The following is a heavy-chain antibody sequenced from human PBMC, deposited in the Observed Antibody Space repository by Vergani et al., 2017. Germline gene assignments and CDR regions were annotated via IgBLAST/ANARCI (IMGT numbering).Heavy chain of an antibody. CDR1: GFTFSSYG. V-gene: IGHV3-33*06. D-gene: IGHD4-23*01. Sequence: QVQLVESGGGVVQPGGSLRLSCAASGFTFSSYGMHWVRQAPGKGLEWVAVIWYDGSNKYYADSVKGRFTISRDNSKNTLYLQMNSLRAEDTAVYYCAKDYGGNSGAFDIWGQGTMVTVSS. CDR3: AKDYGGNSGAFDI. CDR2: IWYDGSNK. J-gene: IGHJ3*02.